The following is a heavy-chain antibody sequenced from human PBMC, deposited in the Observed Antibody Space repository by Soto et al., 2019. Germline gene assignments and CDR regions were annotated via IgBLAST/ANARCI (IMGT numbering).Heavy chain of an antibody. Sequence: SETLSLTCAVYGGSFSGYYWSWIRQPPGKGLEWIGEINHSGSTNYNPSLKSRVTISVDTSKNQFSLKLSSVTAADTAVYYCARVGEMVRSKIDYWGQGTLVTVSS. CDR2: INHSGST. CDR1: GGSFSGYY. J-gene: IGHJ4*02. CDR3: ARVGEMVRSKIDY. D-gene: IGHD3-10*01. V-gene: IGHV4-34*01.